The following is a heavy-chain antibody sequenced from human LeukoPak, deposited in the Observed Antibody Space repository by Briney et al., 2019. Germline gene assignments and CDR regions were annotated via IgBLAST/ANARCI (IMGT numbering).Heavy chain of an antibody. CDR1: GFTFSSYG. D-gene: IGHD4-17*01. J-gene: IGHJ4*02. V-gene: IGHV3-23*01. CDR2: ISGSGDST. CDR3: AKVAMTTVTTYYFDY. Sequence: GGTLRLSCAASGFTFSSYGMSWVRQAPGKGLEWVSAISGSGDSTFYADSVKGRFTISRDNSKNTLYMLMNSLRAEDTAVYYCAKVAMTTVTTYYFDYWGQGTLVTVSS.